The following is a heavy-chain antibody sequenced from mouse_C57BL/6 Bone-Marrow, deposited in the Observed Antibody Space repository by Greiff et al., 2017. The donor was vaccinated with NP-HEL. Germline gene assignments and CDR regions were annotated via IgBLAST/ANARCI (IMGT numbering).Heavy chain of an antibody. CDR1: GFTFSDYG. D-gene: IGHD4-1*01. CDR3: ARPDWGFAY. V-gene: IGHV5-17*01. Sequence: EVKLVESGGGLVKPGGSLKLSCAASGFTFSDYGMHWVRQAPEKGLEWVAYISSGSSTTYYADTVKGRFTISRDNAKNTLFLQMTSLKSEGTAMYYCARPDWGFAYWGQGTLVTVSA. CDR2: ISSGSSTT. J-gene: IGHJ3*01.